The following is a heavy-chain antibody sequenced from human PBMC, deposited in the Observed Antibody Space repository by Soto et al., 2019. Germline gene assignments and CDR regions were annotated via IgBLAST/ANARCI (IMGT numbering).Heavy chain of an antibody. CDR2: MFHSGTT. CDR1: GVSVSSGTSY. D-gene: IGHD1-1*01. J-gene: IGHJ3*02. CDR3: ARRNLGNDAFDI. V-gene: IGHV4-61*01. Sequence: PSETLSLTCAVSGVSVSSGTSYWGWIRQPPGEGLEWIGYMFHSGTTNYNPSLKSRVTISIDTSKNQFSLKLNSVTAADTAVYYCARRNLGNDAFDIWGQGTMVTVS.